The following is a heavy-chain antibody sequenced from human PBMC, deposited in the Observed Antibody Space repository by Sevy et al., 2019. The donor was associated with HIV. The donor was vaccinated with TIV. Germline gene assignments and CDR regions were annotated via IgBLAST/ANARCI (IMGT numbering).Heavy chain of an antibody. CDR2: ISYDGSNK. CDR3: TRDVIAAEFDY. CDR1: GFTFSSYA. J-gene: IGHJ4*02. V-gene: IGHV3-30-3*01. Sequence: GGSLRLSCAASGFTFSSYAMHWVRQAPGKGLEWVAVISYDGSNKYYADSVKGRFTSSRDNSKNTLYLQMNSQRAEDTAVYYCTRDVIAAEFDYWGQATLVTVSS. D-gene: IGHD6-13*01.